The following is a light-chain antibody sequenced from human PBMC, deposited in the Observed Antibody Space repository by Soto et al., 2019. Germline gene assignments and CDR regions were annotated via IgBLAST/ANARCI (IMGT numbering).Light chain of an antibody. CDR1: QSISNY. V-gene: IGKV1-39*01. Sequence: IQMTQSPSSLSASVGDRVTITCRASQSISNYLNWYQQKPGKAPNLLIYAASSLQSGVPSRFSGSGSATEFTLTISSLQPEDFASYYCQQSYSIPPITFGQGTRLEIK. J-gene: IGKJ5*01. CDR2: AAS. CDR3: QQSYSIPPIT.